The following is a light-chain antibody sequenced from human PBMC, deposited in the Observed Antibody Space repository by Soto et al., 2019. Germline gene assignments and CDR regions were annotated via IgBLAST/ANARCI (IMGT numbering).Light chain of an antibody. CDR3: QQYYSFPWT. J-gene: IGKJ1*01. CDR2: AAS. V-gene: IGKV1D-8*01. Sequence: ILVTQSPPSLSASVGDRVTITCRTSQGISSYLAWYQQKPGKAPELLIYAASTLQSGVPSRFSGSGSGTDFTLTISCLQSEDFATYYCQQYYSFPWTFGQGTKVDIK. CDR1: QGISSY.